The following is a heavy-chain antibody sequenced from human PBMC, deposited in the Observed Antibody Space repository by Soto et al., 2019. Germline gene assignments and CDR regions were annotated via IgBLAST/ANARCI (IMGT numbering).Heavy chain of an antibody. CDR1: GFTFSGST. Sequence: EVQLVESGGDLVQPGGSLKLSCAASGFTFSGSTMHWVRQASGKGLEWVGRVRNKANSYATEYGASVKGRFTISRDDSKNTAYLQTNSLKTEATAVYYCPRCVGRGVMLGYWGQGTLVTV. J-gene: IGHJ4*02. CDR3: PRCVGRGVMLGY. D-gene: IGHD3-10*01. CDR2: VRNKANSYAT. V-gene: IGHV3-73*02.